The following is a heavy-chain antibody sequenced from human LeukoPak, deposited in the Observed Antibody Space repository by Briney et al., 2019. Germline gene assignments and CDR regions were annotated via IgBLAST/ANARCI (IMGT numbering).Heavy chain of an antibody. D-gene: IGHD6-19*01. CDR3: ASGYSSGWIFDY. V-gene: IGHV4-30-4*01. J-gene: IGHJ4*02. CDR2: IYYSGST. CDR1: GGSISSGDYY. Sequence: PSETLSLTCTVSGGSISSGDYYWSWIRRPPGKGLEWIGYIYYSGSTYCNPSLKSRVTISVDTSKNQFSLKLSSVTAADTAVYYCASGYSSGWIFDYWGQGTLVTVSS.